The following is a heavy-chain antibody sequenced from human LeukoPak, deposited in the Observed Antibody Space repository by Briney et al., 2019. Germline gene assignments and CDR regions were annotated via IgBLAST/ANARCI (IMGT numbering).Heavy chain of an antibody. CDR2: IHTSGST. J-gene: IGHJ4*02. CDR3: ARDYDSSGYYSYYFDY. V-gene: IGHV4-4*07. Sequence: SETLSLTCTVSGGSISSYFCSWIRQPAGKGLEWIGRIHTSGSTNYNSSLKSRVTMSVDTSKNQFSLNLSSVTAADTAVYYCARDYDSSGYYSYYFDYWGQGTLVTVSS. CDR1: GGSISSYF. D-gene: IGHD3-22*01.